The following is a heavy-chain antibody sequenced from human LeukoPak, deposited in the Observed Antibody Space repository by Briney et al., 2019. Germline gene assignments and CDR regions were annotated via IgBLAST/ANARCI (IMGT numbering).Heavy chain of an antibody. CDR3: ARARGVDY. J-gene: IGHJ4*02. CDR1: GFTFSSYT. CDR2: ISSTSSTI. Sequence: AGYLRLYCAGSGFTFSSYTMNWVRHAPGKGLACVSSISSTSSTIYYADSVKGRFTISRDNAKNSLYLQMNSLRDEDTAVYYCARARGVDYWGKGTLVTVSS. V-gene: IGHV3-48*02.